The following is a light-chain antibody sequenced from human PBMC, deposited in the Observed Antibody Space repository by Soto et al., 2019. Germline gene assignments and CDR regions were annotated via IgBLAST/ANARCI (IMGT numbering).Light chain of an antibody. J-gene: IGLJ3*02. CDR1: NSNIGSNT. CDR3: ATWDGSLNGVV. CDR2: NNN. Sequence: QSVLTQPPSASGTPGQRVTISCSGSNSNIGSNTVNWYQQLPGMAPKLLIYNNNQRPSGVPDRFSDSKSGTSASLAISGLQSEDEADYYCATWDGSLNGVVFGGGTKVTVL. V-gene: IGLV1-44*01.